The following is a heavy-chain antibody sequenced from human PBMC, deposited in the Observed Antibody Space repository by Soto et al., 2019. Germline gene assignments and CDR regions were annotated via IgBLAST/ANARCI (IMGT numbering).Heavy chain of an antibody. CDR3: ARWSYLDY. D-gene: IGHD3-3*01. Sequence: GSLRLSCAASGFSFFSYALIWVRQAPGKWLEWVSTISGSDGKTFYADSVKGRFSISRDTSQNTLYLQMNSLRADDTAIYYCARWSYLDYWGQGTRVTVSS. V-gene: IGHV3-23*01. CDR1: GFSFFSYA. J-gene: IGHJ4*02. CDR2: ISGSDGKT.